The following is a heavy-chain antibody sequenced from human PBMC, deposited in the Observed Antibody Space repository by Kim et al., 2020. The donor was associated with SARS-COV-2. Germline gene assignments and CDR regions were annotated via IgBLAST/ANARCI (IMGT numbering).Heavy chain of an antibody. CDR3: SKAGPDAHYYGSSGYYF. V-gene: IGHV3-23*01. D-gene: IGHD3-22*01. CDR1: GFTFSSYW. CDR2: ISSSGGST. Sequence: GGSLRLSCAASGFTFSSYWMSWVRQAPGKGLEWVSRISSSGGSTYYEDSVKGRFTISIDSAKNTLYLQMNILRAKDTAVSYCSKAGPDAHYYGSSGYYF. J-gene: IGHJ2*01.